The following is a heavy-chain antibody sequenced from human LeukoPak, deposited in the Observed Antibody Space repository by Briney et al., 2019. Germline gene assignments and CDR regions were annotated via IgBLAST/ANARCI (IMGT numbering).Heavy chain of an antibody. D-gene: IGHD5-24*01. CDR3: ARGRDGYNYYYYYYMDV. J-gene: IGHJ6*03. V-gene: IGHV3-33*02. CDR2: MWYDGSIK. Sequence: GGSLRLSCAASGFTFSNYGMHWVRQAPGKGLEWLAIMWYDGSIKYYADSAKGRFTISRDNSKNTVFLQMSSLRAEDTAVYYCARGRDGYNYYYYYYMDVWGKGTTVTVSS. CDR1: GFTFSNYG.